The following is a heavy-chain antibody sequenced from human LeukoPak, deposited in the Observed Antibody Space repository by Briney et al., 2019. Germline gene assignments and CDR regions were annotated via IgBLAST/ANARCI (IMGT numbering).Heavy chain of an antibody. V-gene: IGHV1-69*13. D-gene: IGHD6-19*01. CDR3: ARRQWLVHYNWFDP. J-gene: IGHJ5*02. Sequence: SVKVSCKASGGTFSSYAISWVRQAPGQGLEWMGGIIPIFGTANYAQKFQGRVTITADESTSTAYMELSSLRSEDTAVYYCARRQWLVHYNWFDPWGQGTLVTVSS. CDR2: IIPIFGTA. CDR1: GGTFSSYA.